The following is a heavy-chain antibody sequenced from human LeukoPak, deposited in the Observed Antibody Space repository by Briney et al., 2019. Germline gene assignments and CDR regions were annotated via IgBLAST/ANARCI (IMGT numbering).Heavy chain of an antibody. D-gene: IGHD3-10*01. CDR1: GFTFSSYV. Sequence: PGGSLRLSCAVSGFTFSSYVMSWVRQAPGKGLEWVSAISGSGGSTYYADSVKGRFTISRDNSKNTLYLQMNSLRAEDTAVYYCARCYYGSGSPIYYFDYWGQGTLVTVSS. CDR2: ISGSGGST. CDR3: ARCYYGSGSPIYYFDY. V-gene: IGHV3-23*01. J-gene: IGHJ4*02.